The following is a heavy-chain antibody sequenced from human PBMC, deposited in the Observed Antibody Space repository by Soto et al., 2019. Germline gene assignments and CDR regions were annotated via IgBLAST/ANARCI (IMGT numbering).Heavy chain of an antibody. CDR2: FYKSGTT. J-gene: IGHJ3*02. CDR1: GDSINSYY. V-gene: IGHV4-59*01. Sequence: QVQLQESRPGLVKPSEPLSFSCTVSGDSINSYYWSWIRQPPGKGLGWIAYFYKSGTTNYNPSLKTGVTISVDTSKNQFSLKLSSATAADTAVYYWARTYDNSGPNSGGYAFDIWCQGTMLTVSS. CDR3: ARTYDNSGPNSGGYAFDI. D-gene: IGHD3-22*01.